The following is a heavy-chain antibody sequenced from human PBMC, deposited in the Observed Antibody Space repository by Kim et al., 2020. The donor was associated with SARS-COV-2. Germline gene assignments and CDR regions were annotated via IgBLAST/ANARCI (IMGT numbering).Heavy chain of an antibody. CDR1: GFTFDNYV. CDR2: IRSKAYGETT. CDR3: TRALSRPLGYSSSSFDY. D-gene: IGHD6-13*01. V-gene: IGHV3-49*04. Sequence: GRSLRLSCTTSGFTFDNYVITWVRQAPGKGLQWVGFIRSKAYGETTDYAASVKGRFTISRDDSKSIAYLQMSSLKTDDTAVYYCTRALSRPLGYSSSSFDYWGQGALVTVSS. J-gene: IGHJ4*02.